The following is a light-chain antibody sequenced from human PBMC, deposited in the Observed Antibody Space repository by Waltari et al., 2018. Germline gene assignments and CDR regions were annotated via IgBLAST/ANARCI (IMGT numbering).Light chain of an antibody. CDR1: QNITNF. CDR3: QHNDMTPLI. Sequence: RTSQNITNFLKWEQQNAGKAPSLLIDAASKLQRGVPAMFSGRCSGRDFTIIISSLHPEDFATYYWQHNDMTPLIFGPGTSVDTK. J-gene: IGKJ3*01. CDR2: AAS. V-gene: IGKV1-39*01.